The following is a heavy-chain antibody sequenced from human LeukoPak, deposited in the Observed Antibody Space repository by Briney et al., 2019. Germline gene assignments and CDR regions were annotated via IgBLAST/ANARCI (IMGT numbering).Heavy chain of an antibody. CDR3: ARRSSGRNIYYYYYGMDV. Sequence: PSETLSLTCAVYGGSFSGYYWSWICNPPGTGLEWVGEINHSGSTNYNPSLKSRVTISVDTSKNQFSLKLSSVPAADTAVYYCARRSSGRNIYYYYYGMDVWGKGTTVTVSS. D-gene: IGHD3-10*01. J-gene: IGHJ6*04. CDR1: GGSFSGYY. V-gene: IGHV4-34*01. CDR2: INHSGST.